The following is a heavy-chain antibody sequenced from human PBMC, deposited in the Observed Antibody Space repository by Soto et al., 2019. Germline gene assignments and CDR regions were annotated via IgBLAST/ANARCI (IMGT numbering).Heavy chain of an antibody. CDR2: ISGSGGST. D-gene: IGHD3-3*01. CDR3: AGGKDDFWSGYYPYYYYYGMDV. CDR1: GFTFSSYA. Sequence: PGGSLRLSCAASGFTFSSYAMSWVRQAPGKGLEWVSAISGSGGSTYYADSVKGRFTISRDNSKNTLYLQMNSLRAEDTAVYYSAGGKDDFWSGYYPYYYYYGMDVWSQGTTVTVSS. J-gene: IGHJ6*02. V-gene: IGHV3-23*01.